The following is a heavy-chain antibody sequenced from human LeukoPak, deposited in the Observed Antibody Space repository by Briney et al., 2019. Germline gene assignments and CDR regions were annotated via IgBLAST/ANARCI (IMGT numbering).Heavy chain of an antibody. V-gene: IGHV3-30-3*01. CDR1: GFTFSSYA. CDR3: AREPVRRDGYKMGVDY. CDR2: ISYDGSNK. Sequence: PGGSLRLSCAAPGFTFSSYAMHWVRQAPGKGLEWVAVISYDGSNKYYADSVKGRFTISRDNSKNTLYLQMNSLRAEDTAVYYCAREPVRRDGYKMGVDYWGQGTLVTVSS. J-gene: IGHJ4*02. D-gene: IGHD5-24*01.